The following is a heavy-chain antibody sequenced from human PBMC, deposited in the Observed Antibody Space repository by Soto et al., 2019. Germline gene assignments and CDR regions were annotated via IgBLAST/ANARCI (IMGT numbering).Heavy chain of an antibody. Sequence: PGESLKISCMGSGYSFTTYWIAWVRQMPGKGLEWVGIIYPGDSDTRYSPSFQGQVTISADKSNSTAYLQWSSLKASDTAMYYCARHLRSRPFDYWGQGTLVTVSS. CDR1: GYSFTTYW. CDR3: ARHLRSRPFDY. V-gene: IGHV5-51*01. J-gene: IGHJ4*02. CDR2: IYPGDSDT.